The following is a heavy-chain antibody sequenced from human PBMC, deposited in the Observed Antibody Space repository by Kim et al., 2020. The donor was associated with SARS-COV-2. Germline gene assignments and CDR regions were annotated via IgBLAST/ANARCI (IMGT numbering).Heavy chain of an antibody. D-gene: IGHD3-3*01. CDR2: IYPGDSDT. J-gene: IGHJ1*01. Sequence: GESLKISCKGSGYSFTSYWIGWVRQMPGKGLAWMGIIYPGDSDTRYSPSFHGQVTISADKSISTAYLQWSSLKASDTTMYYCARYSTQTSYYDFWSGYSNWCQGSLVAVSS. CDR1: GYSFTSYW. V-gene: IGHV5-51*01. CDR3: ARYSTQTSYYDFWSGYSN.